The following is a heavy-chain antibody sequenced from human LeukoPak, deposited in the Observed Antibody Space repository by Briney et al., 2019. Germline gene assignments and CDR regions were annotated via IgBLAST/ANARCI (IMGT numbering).Heavy chain of an antibody. CDR2: IYYGGRT. J-gene: IGHJ4*02. CDR1: GGSIRSSSYY. V-gene: IGHV4-39*01. Sequence: SETLSLTCAVSGGSIRSSSYYWGWICQPPGKGLEWIGSIYYGGRTYYNPSLKSRVTISVDTSKNQFSLKLSSVTAADTAVYYCARHGGSSSWFFDYWGQGTLVTVSS. CDR3: ARHGGSSSWFFDY. D-gene: IGHD6-13*01.